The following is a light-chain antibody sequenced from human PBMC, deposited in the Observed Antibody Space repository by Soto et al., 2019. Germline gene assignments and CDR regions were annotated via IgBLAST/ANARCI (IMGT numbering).Light chain of an antibody. CDR2: QVS. V-gene: IGKV2-30*01. CDR3: LQGTHWPYT. J-gene: IGKJ2*01. CDR1: QGLVYSDGNTY. Sequence: DVVMTQSPVSLPVTLGQPASISCRSSQGLVYSDGNTYLSWFHQRPGQSPRRLLYQVSNRDSGVPDRFSGSGSGTDFTLMISRVEAEDFGVYYCLQGTHWPYTFGQGTKLEIK.